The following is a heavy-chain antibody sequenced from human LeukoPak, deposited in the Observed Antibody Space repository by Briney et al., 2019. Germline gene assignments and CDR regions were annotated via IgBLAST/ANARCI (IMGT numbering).Heavy chain of an antibody. CDR1: SSYW. CDR3: ARQRGYSGYDFDY. J-gene: IGHJ4*02. CDR2: IYYSGST. D-gene: IGHD5-12*01. Sequence: SSYWMSWVRQAPGKGLEWIGSIYYSGSTYYNPSLKSRVTISVDTSKNQFSLKLSSVTAADTAVYYCARQRGYSGYDFDYWGQGTLVTVSS. V-gene: IGHV4-39*01.